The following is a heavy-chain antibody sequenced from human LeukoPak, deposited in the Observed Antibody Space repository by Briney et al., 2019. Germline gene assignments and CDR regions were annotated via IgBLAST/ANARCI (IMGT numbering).Heavy chain of an antibody. D-gene: IGHD3-3*01. CDR3: ARAERITIFGVVIRTDAFDI. Sequence: ASVKVSCKASGYTFTSYGISWVRQAPGQGLEWMGWISAYNGNTNYAQELQGRVTMTTDTSTSTAYMELRSLRSDDTAVYYCARAERITIFGVVIRTDAFDIWGQGTMVTVSS. V-gene: IGHV1-18*01. CDR1: GYTFTSYG. CDR2: ISAYNGNT. J-gene: IGHJ3*02.